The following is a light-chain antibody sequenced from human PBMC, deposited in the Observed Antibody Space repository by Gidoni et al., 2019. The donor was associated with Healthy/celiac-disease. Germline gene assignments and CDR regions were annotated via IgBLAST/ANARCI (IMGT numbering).Light chain of an antibody. V-gene: IGKV3-20*01. Sequence: EIVLTQSPGTLSLSPGERATLSCRASQSVSSSYLAWYQQKPGQAPRLLIYGASSRPPGIPDRFSGSGSGTDFTLTISRLEPEDFAVYYCQQYGSSLYTFXXXTKLEIK. CDR3: QQYGSSLYT. CDR1: QSVSSSY. J-gene: IGKJ2*01. CDR2: GAS.